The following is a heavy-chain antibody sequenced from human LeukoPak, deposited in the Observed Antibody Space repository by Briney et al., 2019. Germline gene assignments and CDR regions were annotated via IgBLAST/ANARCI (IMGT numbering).Heavy chain of an antibody. V-gene: IGHV3-21*01. CDR2: ISSSSSYI. CDR3: ARDSGIAAAGKVDY. D-gene: IGHD6-13*01. Sequence: GGSLRLSCAASGFTFSSYSMNWVRQAPGKGLEWVSSISSSSSYIYHADSVKGRFTISRDNAKNSLYLQMNSLRAEDTAVYYCARDSGIAAAGKVDYWGQGTLVTVSS. CDR1: GFTFSSYS. J-gene: IGHJ4*02.